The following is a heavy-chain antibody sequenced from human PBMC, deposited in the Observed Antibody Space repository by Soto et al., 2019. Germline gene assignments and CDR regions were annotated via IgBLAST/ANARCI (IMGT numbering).Heavy chain of an antibody. CDR3: ARTPSAYNFDH. CDR2: INPTTGGT. Sequence: XSCNVSGYSFVCYYFRWMRHAPGQGLEWLGWINPTTGGTNYPQKFQGRVTMTRDTSISTAYMELSSLRSDDTAVYFCARTPSAYNFDHWGQGTLVTVSS. CDR1: GYSFVCYY. J-gene: IGHJ5*02. V-gene: IGHV1-2*02. D-gene: IGHD1-1*01.